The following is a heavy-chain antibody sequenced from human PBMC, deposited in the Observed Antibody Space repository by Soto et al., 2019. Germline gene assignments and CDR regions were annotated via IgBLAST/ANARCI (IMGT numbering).Heavy chain of an antibody. Sequence: PSETLSLTCSVSGDSITTNGCYWGWIRQPPGKGLQWIGNVYWTGSTFSHPSLTSRVFISVDTSKNEFSLRLTSVTAADTAVYYCARSHYTYGLLIDYWGPGTLVTVS. D-gene: IGHD2-8*01. J-gene: IGHJ4*02. CDR1: GDSITTNGCY. V-gene: IGHV4-39*01. CDR3: ARSHYTYGLLIDY. CDR2: VYWTGST.